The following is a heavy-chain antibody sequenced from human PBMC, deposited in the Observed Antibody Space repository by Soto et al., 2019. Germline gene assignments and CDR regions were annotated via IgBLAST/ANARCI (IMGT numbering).Heavy chain of an antibody. Sequence: EVQLVESGGGLVQPGGSLRLSCAASGFTFSTSWMHWVRQAAGKGLVWVSRINSDARTTNYADTVKGRFTISRDNVKNTLYLQMDSLTAEDTAVYYCARGPNGWFGYDYWGQGTLVTVSS. CDR1: GFTFSTSW. D-gene: IGHD3-10*01. V-gene: IGHV3-74*01. CDR3: ARGPNGWFGYDY. CDR2: INSDARTT. J-gene: IGHJ4*02.